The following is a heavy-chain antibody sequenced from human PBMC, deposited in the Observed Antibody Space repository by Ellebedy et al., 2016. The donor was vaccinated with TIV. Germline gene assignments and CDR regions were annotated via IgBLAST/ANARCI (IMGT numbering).Heavy chain of an antibody. J-gene: IGHJ6*02. CDR3: ARVLNYEFWSGYYPPYYGMDV. V-gene: IGHV4-59*08. CDR2: IYYSVST. Sequence: MPSETLSLTCTVPGASISRYYWSWIRQPPGKGLEWIGYIYYSVSTHSNPSLKSRLTISVDSSKNQFSLRLSSVTAADTAVYYCARVLNYEFWSGYYPPYYGMDVWGQGTTVTVSS. D-gene: IGHD3-3*01. CDR1: GASISRYY.